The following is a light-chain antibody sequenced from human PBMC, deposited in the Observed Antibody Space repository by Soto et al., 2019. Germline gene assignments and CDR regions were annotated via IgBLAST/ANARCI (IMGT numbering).Light chain of an antibody. CDR3: QQRINWPPT. CDR1: QSVSSY. V-gene: IGKV3-11*01. J-gene: IGKJ1*01. Sequence: EIVLTQSPATLSLSPGERATLSCRASQSVSSYLAWYQQKPGQAPRLLIYDASNRATGIPARFSGSGSGTDFTLTISSLEPEDFAVYYCQQRINWPPTFDQGTKVEIK. CDR2: DAS.